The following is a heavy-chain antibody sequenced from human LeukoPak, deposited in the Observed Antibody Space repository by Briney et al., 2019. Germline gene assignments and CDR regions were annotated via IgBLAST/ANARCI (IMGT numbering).Heavy chain of an antibody. D-gene: IGHD5-18*01. CDR1: GYTFTGYN. CDR2: IIPIFGTA. CDR3: TGWLQYYFDY. J-gene: IGHJ4*02. Sequence: ASVKVSCKASGYTFTGYNIHWVRQAPGQGLEWMGWIIPIFGTANYAQKFQGRVTITADKSTSTAYMELSSLRSEDTAVYYCTGWLQYYFDYWGQGTLVTVSS. V-gene: IGHV1-69*06.